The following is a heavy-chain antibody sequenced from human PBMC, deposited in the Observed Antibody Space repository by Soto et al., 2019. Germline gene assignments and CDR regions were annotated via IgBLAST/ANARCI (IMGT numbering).Heavy chain of an antibody. Sequence: QLQLQESGPGLVKPSETLSLTCTVSGVSISSNNYYWGWIRQPPGKGLEWIGSVYYSGNTYYNPSLRSRVTISVDASRNQFSLRMTSVTAADTAVYYCARLHYNSWSSHYSGGMDVWGLGTTVTVSS. V-gene: IGHV4-39*01. CDR3: ARLHYNSWSSHYSGGMDV. CDR1: GVSISSNNYY. CDR2: VYYSGNT. J-gene: IGHJ6*02. D-gene: IGHD3-3*01.